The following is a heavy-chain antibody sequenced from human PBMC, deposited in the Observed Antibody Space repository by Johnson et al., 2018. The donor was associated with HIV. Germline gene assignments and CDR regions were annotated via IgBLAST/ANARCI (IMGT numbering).Heavy chain of an antibody. V-gene: IGHV3-30-3*01. Sequence: QEQLVESGGGVVQPGRSLRLSCAASGFIFSSYAMHWVRQAPGKGLEWVAVILYDGNNKYYADSVKGRFTISRDNSKNTLYLQMNSLRADDEAVYYCARDRAPVYSSSSSAIDAFDIWGQGTMVTVSS. CDR1: GFIFSSYA. CDR3: ARDRAPVYSSSSSAIDAFDI. D-gene: IGHD6-6*01. J-gene: IGHJ3*02. CDR2: ILYDGNNK.